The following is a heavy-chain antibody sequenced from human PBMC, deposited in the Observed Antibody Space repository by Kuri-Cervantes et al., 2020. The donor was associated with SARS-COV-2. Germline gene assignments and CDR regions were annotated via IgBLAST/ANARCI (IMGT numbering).Heavy chain of an antibody. CDR3: ARGKGYCSSTSCAHYYYYYYMDV. CDR1: GFTFGDYA. CDR2: ISSSSSYI. D-gene: IGHD2-2*01. J-gene: IGHJ6*03. Sequence: GESLKISCTASGFTFGDYAMSWVRQAPGKGLEWVSSISSSSSYIYYADSVKGRFTISRDNAKNSLYLQMNSLRAEDTAVYYCARGKGYCSSTSCAHYYYYYYMDVWGKGTTVTVSS. V-gene: IGHV3-21*01.